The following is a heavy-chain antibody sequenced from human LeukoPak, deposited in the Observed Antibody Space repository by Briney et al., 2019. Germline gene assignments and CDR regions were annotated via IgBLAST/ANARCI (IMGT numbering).Heavy chain of an antibody. J-gene: IGHJ5*02. D-gene: IGHD2-15*01. CDR1: GFTFSSYD. Sequence: GGSLRLSCAASGFTFSSYDMHWVRQAPGKGLEWVAFISYDLTNKFYGESVKGRFTISRDNSKSTLYLQMNSLRPDDTAVYYCAKRHRYRATYYSLSQFRPDESWGQGTLVTVSS. V-gene: IGHV3-30*02. CDR3: AKRHRYRATYYSLSQFRPDES. CDR2: ISYDLTNK.